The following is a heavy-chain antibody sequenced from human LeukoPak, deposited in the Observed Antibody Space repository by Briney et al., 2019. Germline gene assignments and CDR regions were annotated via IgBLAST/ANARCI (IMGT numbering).Heavy chain of an antibody. CDR3: ARYCSSTSCSSGAFDI. CDR2: IYYSGST. CDR1: GGSISSGGYY. V-gene: IGHV4-31*03. J-gene: IGHJ3*02. Sequence: SQTLSLTCTVSGGSISSGGYYWSWIRQHPGKGLEWIGYIYYSGSTYYNPSLKSRVTISVDRSKNQFSLKLSSVTAADTAVYYCARYCSSTSCSSGAFDIWGQGTMVTVSS. D-gene: IGHD2-2*01.